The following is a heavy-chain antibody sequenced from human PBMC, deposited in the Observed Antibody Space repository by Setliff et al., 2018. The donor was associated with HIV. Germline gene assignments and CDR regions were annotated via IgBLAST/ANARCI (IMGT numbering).Heavy chain of an antibody. V-gene: IGHV4-61*09. CDR1: GGSISSGSYY. Sequence: SETLSLTCTVSGGSISSGSYYWNWIRQPAGKGLEWVGQISTGGATDYNSSLKSRVTISLDKSKNQLSLRLNSVTAADTAVYYCARVLDGNHYDAFNLWGQGTTVTVSS. CDR3: ARVLDGNHYDAFNL. D-gene: IGHD1-26*01. J-gene: IGHJ3*01. CDR2: ISTGGAT.